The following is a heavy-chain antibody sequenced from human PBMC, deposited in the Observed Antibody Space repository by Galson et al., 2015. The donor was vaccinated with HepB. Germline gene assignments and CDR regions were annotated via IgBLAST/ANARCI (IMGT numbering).Heavy chain of an antibody. CDR1: GFTFSNAW. V-gene: IGHV3-15*01. J-gene: IGHJ4*02. CDR3: TTILRFLEWLPPWY. CDR2: IKSKTDGVTT. Sequence: SLRLSCAASGFTFSNAWMSWVRQAPGKGLEWVGRIKSKTDGVTTDYAAPVKGRFTISRDDSKNTLYLQMNSLKTEDTAVYYCTTILRFLEWLPPWYWGQGTLVTVSS. D-gene: IGHD3-3*01.